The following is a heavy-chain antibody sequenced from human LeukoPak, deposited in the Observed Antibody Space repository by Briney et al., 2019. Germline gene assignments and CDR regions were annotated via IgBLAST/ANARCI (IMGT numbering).Heavy chain of an antibody. D-gene: IGHD2-21*02. CDR1: GFTFSSYW. CDR2: INSDGSST. J-gene: IGHJ6*02. V-gene: IGHV3-74*01. CDR3: ARDTATGLDV. Sequence: GGSLRLSCAASGFTFSSYWMHWVRQAPGKGLVWVSRINSDGSSTNQADSVKGRFTISRDNAKKALYLQMNSLRVEDTAVYFCARDTATGLDVWGQGTTVTVSS.